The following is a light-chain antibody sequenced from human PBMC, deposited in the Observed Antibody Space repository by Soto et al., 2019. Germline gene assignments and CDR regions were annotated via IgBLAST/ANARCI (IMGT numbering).Light chain of an antibody. CDR1: SSDIGNYNY. CDR3: SSYTSTSTYV. CDR2: DVS. Sequence: QSVLTQPDSVSGSPGQSVAISCTAASSDIGNYNYVSWYQQRPGKVPKLIIHDVSDRPSGVSDRFSGSKSGNTASLTTSGLQAEDEADYYCSSYTSTSTYVFGPGTKVTVL. J-gene: IGLJ1*01. V-gene: IGLV2-14*03.